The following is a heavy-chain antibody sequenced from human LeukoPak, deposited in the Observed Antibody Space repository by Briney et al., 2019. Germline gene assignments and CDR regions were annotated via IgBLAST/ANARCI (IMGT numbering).Heavy chain of an antibody. D-gene: IGHD4-23*01. CDR3: ANSYDGKIVPFDN. CDR2: IHTSGST. Sequence: GSLRLSCTVPDGSISNSFWNWVRQPPGKGLEWIAYIHTSGSTNYNPAFKSRVTLSVDTSKSQFSLRLNSVTASDTAVYYCANSYDGKIVPFDNWGQGTLVTVSS. CDR1: DGSISNSF. J-gene: IGHJ4*02. V-gene: IGHV4-4*09.